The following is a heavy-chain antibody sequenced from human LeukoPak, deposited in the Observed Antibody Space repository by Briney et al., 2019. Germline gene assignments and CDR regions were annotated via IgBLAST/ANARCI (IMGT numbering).Heavy chain of an antibody. CDR2: IGIDSGNT. CDR1: GFTFSDYS. D-gene: IGHD5-24*01. Sequence: GGSLRLSCAASGFTFSDYSMNWVRQAPGKGLEWISFIGIDSGNTNYADSVKGRFTISGDKAKNSLYLQMNSLRVEDTAVYYCARDYKYAFDNWGQGTLVTVSS. J-gene: IGHJ4*02. V-gene: IGHV3-48*01. CDR3: ARDYKYAFDN.